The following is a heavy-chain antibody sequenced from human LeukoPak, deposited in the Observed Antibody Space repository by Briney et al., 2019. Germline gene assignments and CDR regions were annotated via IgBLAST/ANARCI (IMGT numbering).Heavy chain of an antibody. D-gene: IGHD3-3*01. J-gene: IGHJ4*02. V-gene: IGHV4-38-2*02. CDR1: GYSISSGYY. CDR3: AVSFLSAYYDFWSAYSSGPFDY. Sequence: SETLSLTCTVSGYSISSGYYWGWIRQPPGKGLEWIGSIYHSGSTYYNPSLKSRVTISVDTSKNQFSLKLGSVTAADTAVYYCAVSFLSAYYDFWSAYSSGPFDYWGQGTLVTVSS. CDR2: IYHSGST.